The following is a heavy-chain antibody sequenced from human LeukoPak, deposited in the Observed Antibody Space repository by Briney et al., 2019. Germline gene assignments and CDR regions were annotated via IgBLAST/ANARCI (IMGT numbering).Heavy chain of an antibody. CDR2: ISRSGTTI. CDR3: AKLYNYGYIN. V-gene: IGHV3-11*04. D-gene: IGHD5-18*01. Sequence: GGSLRLSCTASGFTFSDYFMSWIRQAPGKGLEWISQISRSGTTIYCADSVRGRFTISRDNSKNTLYLQMDSLRTEDTAVYFCAKLYNYGYINWGQGTLVTVSS. CDR1: GFTFSDYF. J-gene: IGHJ4*02.